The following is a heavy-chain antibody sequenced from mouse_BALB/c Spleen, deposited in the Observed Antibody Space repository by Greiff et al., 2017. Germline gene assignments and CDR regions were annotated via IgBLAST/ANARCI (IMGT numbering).Heavy chain of an antibody. Sequence: EVMLVESGGGLVKPGGSLKLSCAASGFTFSSYAMSWVRQTPEKRLEWVASISSGGSTYYPDSVKGRFTISRDNARNILYLQMSSLRSEDTAMYYCARMEDDGYPAWFAYWGQGTLVTVSA. CDR1: GFTFSSYA. J-gene: IGHJ3*01. CDR2: ISSGGST. D-gene: IGHD2-3*01. CDR3: ARMEDDGYPAWFAY. V-gene: IGHV5-6-5*01.